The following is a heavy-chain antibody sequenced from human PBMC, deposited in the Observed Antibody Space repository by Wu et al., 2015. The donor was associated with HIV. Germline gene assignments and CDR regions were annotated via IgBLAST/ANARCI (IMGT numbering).Heavy chain of an antibody. V-gene: IGHV1-69*12. CDR1: GGTFSNHA. CDR2: TIPVFGAA. D-gene: IGHD3/OR15-3a*01. Sequence: QVQLVQSGAEVKKPGSSVKVSCKASGGTFSNHAVSWVRQAPGQGLEWMAGTIPVFGAANYAQKFQGRVAITADESTNTAYMELSSLRSDDTAVYYCATCPWTGIAPYXFDXVGHGNPGPPSP. CDR3: ATCPWTGIAPYXFDX. J-gene: IGHJ5*02.